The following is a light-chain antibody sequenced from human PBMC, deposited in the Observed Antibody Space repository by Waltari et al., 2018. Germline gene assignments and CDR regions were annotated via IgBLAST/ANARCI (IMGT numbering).Light chain of an antibody. V-gene: IGKV1-12*01. CDR1: QGIGNW. J-gene: IGKJ4*01. Sequence: DIQMTQSPSSVYASVGDRVSITCRASQGIGNWLAWYQQKPGKAPELLIYAASSLQSGVPSRFSGSGSGTDFTLTISSLQPEDFATYYCQQANTFPLTFGGGTKLEIK. CDR3: QQANTFPLT. CDR2: AAS.